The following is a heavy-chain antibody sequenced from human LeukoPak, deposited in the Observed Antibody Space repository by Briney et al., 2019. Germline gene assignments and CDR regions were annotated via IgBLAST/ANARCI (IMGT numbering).Heavy chain of an antibody. D-gene: IGHD6-6*01. J-gene: IGHJ3*02. Sequence: GGSLRLSCAASGFTFSSYSMNSVRQAPGKGLEWVSSISSSSSYIYYADSVKGRFTISRDNAKNSLYLQMNSLRAEDTAVYYCARDPPRKDDAFDIWGQGTMVTVSS. CDR1: GFTFSSYS. CDR3: ARDPPRKDDAFDI. CDR2: ISSSSSYI. V-gene: IGHV3-21*01.